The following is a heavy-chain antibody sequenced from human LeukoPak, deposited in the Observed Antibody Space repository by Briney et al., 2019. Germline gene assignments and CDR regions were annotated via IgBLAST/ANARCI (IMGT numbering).Heavy chain of an antibody. V-gene: IGHV1-69*13. CDR1: GELFNNKP. J-gene: IGHJ6*02. CDR2: IIPIFNTP. CDR3: ARAQSARYYDSSGYPRWYYGMDV. D-gene: IGHD3-22*01. Sequence: VKVSCKTSGELFNNKPVNWMRQAPGQGLEWVGVIIPIFNTPYYAQKFQGRVTITADESTSTAYMELSSLRSEDTAAYYCARAQSARYYDSSGYPRWYYGMDVWGQGTTVTVSS.